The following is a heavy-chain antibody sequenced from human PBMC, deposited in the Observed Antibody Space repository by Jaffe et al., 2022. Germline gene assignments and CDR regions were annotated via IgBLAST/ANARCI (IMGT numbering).Heavy chain of an antibody. V-gene: IGHV3-49*03. J-gene: IGHJ6*03. CDR2: IRSKAYGGTT. Sequence: EVQLVESGGGLVQPGRSLRLSCTASGFTFGDYAMSWFRQAPGKGLEWVGFIRSKAYGGTTEYAASVKGRFTISRDDSKSIAYLQMNSLKTEDTAVYYCTRLRITIFGVVIHYMDVWGKGTTVTVSS. D-gene: IGHD3-3*01. CDR3: TRLRITIFGVVIHYMDV. CDR1: GFTFGDYA.